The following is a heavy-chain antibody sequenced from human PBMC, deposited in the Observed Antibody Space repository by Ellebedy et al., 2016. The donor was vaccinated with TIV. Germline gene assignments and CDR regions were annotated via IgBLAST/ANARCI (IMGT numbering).Heavy chain of an antibody. CDR3: SSFITFRGVLVPY. V-gene: IGHV3-74*01. J-gene: IGHJ4*02. CDR1: GFTFNNFF. CDR2: ISGDGSGT. D-gene: IGHD3-16*02. Sequence: GGSLRLSXAASGFTFNNFFMHWVRQAPGKGLVWVSRISGDGSGTTYADSVKGRFTISRDNAKNTLYLQMNSLRAEDTAVYYCSSFITFRGVLVPYWGQGALVTVSS.